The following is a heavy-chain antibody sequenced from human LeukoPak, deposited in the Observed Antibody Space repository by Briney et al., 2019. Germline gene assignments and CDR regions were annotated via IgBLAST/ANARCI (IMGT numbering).Heavy chain of an antibody. V-gene: IGHV3-20*04. D-gene: IGHD5-24*01. J-gene: IGHJ4*02. CDR2: INWNGDST. CDR3: AGGDRNGWYFDY. Sequence: GRSLRLSCAASGFRFDDHGMSWVRHAPGEGLEWVSGINWNGDSTGYGASVKGRFTISRDNAKNSLYLQTNSLRAEDTALYYCAGGDRNGWYFDYWGQGILVTVSS. CDR1: GFRFDDHG.